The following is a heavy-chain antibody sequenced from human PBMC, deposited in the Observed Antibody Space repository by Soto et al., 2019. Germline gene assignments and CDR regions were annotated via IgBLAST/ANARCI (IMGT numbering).Heavy chain of an antibody. D-gene: IGHD2-21*02. CDR2: ISYTGRT. V-gene: IGHV4-61*03. CDR3: AREWGLLPYYVMNV. Sequence: QVQLQESAPGLVKPSETLSLTCIVSGDSVTSGSYYWTWLRQPPGKGLEWIGYISYTGRTKYNPPLRSRVTIAVDTSKNDFSLNLSSVTAADTAVYFCAREWGLLPYYVMNVWGHGTAVTVSS. J-gene: IGHJ6*02. CDR1: GDSVTSGSYY.